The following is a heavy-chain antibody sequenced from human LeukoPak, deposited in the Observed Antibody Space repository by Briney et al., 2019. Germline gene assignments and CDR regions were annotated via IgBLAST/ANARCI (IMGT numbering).Heavy chain of an antibody. CDR2: IRYDGSNK. Sequence: GGSLRLSCAASGFTFSSYGMHWVRQAPGKGLEWVAFIRYDGSNKYYADSVKGRFTISRDNSKNTLYLQMNSLRAEDTAVYYCAEDGRRWLRPPGNWFDPWGQGTLVTVSS. D-gene: IGHD5-12*01. V-gene: IGHV3-30*02. CDR1: GFTFSSYG. J-gene: IGHJ5*02. CDR3: AEDGRRWLRPPGNWFDP.